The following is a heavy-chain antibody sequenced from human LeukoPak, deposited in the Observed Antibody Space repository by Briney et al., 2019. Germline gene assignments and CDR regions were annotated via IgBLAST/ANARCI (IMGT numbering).Heavy chain of an antibody. CDR2: ISGDEIWT. J-gene: IGHJ4*02. CDR1: GFTLSNHW. CDR3: AIRYSSSWAYWY. V-gene: IGHV3-74*01. Sequence: GGSLRLSCAASGFTLSNHWMHWVRQAPGKGLVWVSRISGDEIWTSYADSVKGRFIISRDNAKDTLYLQMNSLRAEDTAVYYCAIRYSSSWAYWYWGQGTLVTVSS. D-gene: IGHD6-13*01.